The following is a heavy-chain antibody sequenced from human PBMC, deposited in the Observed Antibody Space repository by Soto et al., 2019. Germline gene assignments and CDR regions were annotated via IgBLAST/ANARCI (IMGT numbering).Heavy chain of an antibody. D-gene: IGHD2-15*01. V-gene: IGHV4-4*02. CDR1: GGSVESSSC. Sequence: QVRLKESGPGLVKPSGTLSLTCAVSGGSVESSSCWSWVRQAPGKGLEWIGEIYHSGTFNYNPSLASRVSVSVATSTNQFSLNLNSVTAADTAVYYCVRAVPAATWDYNGMDVWGQGTTVNVS. CDR3: VRAVPAATWDYNGMDV. CDR2: IYHSGTF. J-gene: IGHJ6*02.